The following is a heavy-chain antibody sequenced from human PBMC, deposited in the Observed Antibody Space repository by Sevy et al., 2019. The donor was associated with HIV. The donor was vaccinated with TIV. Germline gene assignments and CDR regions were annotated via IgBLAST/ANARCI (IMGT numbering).Heavy chain of an antibody. J-gene: IGHJ4*02. V-gene: IGHV3-7*03. CDR2: IKQDGSEK. CDR3: ARDQRVKYCSGCSCYSRAPFDY. CDR1: GFTFSSYW. Sequence: GGSLRLSCAASGFTFSSYWMSWVRQAPGKGLEWVANIKQDGSEKYYVDSVKGRFTISRDNAKNSLYLQMNSLRAEDTAVYYCARDQRVKYCSGCSCYSRAPFDYWGQGTLVTVSS. D-gene: IGHD2-15*01.